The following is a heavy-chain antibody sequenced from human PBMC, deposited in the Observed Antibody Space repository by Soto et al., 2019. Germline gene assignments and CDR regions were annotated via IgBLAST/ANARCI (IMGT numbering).Heavy chain of an antibody. V-gene: IGHV3-30-3*01. CDR3: ARERKNYYGSGSYESDGMDV. Sequence: GGSLRLSCAASGFTFSSYAMHWVRQAPGKGLEWVAVISYDGSNKYYADSVKGRFTISRDNSKNTLYLQMNSLRAEDTAVYYCARERKNYYGSGSYESDGMDVWGQGTTVTVSS. D-gene: IGHD3-10*01. CDR2: ISYDGSNK. J-gene: IGHJ6*02. CDR1: GFTFSSYA.